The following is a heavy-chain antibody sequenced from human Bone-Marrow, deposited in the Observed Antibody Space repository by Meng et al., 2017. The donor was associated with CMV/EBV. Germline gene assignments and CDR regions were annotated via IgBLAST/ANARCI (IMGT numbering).Heavy chain of an antibody. D-gene: IGHD3-16*01. CDR3: ARGGGGQYYYGMDV. V-gene: IGHV4-59*01. J-gene: IGHJ6*02. CDR2: IYYRGST. Sequence: SETLSLTCTVSGGSISSYYWSWIRQPPGKGLEWIGYIYYRGSTNDNPSLKSRVTISVDTSKIQFSLKLGSVTAANTAVYYCARGGGGQYYYGMDVWGPGNTVTLSS. CDR1: GGSISSYY.